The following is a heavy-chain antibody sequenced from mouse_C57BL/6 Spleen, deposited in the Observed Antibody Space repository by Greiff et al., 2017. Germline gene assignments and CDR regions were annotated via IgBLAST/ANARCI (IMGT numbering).Heavy chain of an antibody. Sequence: VKLMESGAELARPGASVKLSCKASGYTFTSYGISWVKQRTGQGLEWIGEIYPRSGNTYYNEKFKGKATLTADQSSSTAYMELRSLTSEDSAVYFCARVEVYYSNRQVAYWGQGTLVTVSA. CDR3: ARVEVYYSNRQVAY. D-gene: IGHD2-5*01. CDR1: GYTFTSYG. J-gene: IGHJ3*01. V-gene: IGHV1-81*01. CDR2: IYPRSGNT.